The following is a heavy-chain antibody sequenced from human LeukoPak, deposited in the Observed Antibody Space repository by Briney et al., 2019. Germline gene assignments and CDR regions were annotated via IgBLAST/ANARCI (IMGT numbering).Heavy chain of an antibody. Sequence: PGRSLRLSCTASGFTFSDYYMSWIRQAPGKGLEWVSYISSSSYTNYADSVKGRFTISRDNAKNSLYLQMNSLRAEDTAVYYCATYSFDRGYYFDYWGQGTLVTVSS. D-gene: IGHD3-22*01. CDR1: GFTFSDYY. CDR2: ISSSSYT. J-gene: IGHJ4*02. CDR3: ATYSFDRGYYFDY. V-gene: IGHV3-11*03.